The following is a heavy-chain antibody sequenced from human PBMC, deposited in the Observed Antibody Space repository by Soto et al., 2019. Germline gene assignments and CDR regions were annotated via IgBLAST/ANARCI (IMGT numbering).Heavy chain of an antibody. CDR2: IKPILSMS. D-gene: IGHD3-10*01. J-gene: IGHJ4*02. Sequence: QVQLVQSGAEVEKPGSSVKVSCKASGDTFSSYSINWVRQAAGLGLEWMGRIKPILSMSNYAQDFRGRVTIIRDKSRSTAYRELSSLRSEDTAMYYCATSYGSGYLALDYWGQGALVTVSS. V-gene: IGHV1-69*02. CDR3: ATSYGSGYLALDY. CDR1: GDTFSSYS.